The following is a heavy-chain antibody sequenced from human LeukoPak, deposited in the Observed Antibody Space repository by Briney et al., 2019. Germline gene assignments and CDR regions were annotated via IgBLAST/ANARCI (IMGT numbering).Heavy chain of an antibody. Sequence: PGGSLRLSCAASGFTFSSYSMSWVRQAPGKGLEWVSSISSSSSYIYYADSVKGRFTISRDNAKNSLYLQMNSLRAEDTAVYYCARENTIFGVVIHIDAFDIWGQGTMVTVSS. J-gene: IGHJ3*02. CDR2: ISSSSSYI. CDR3: ARENTIFGVVIHIDAFDI. V-gene: IGHV3-21*01. D-gene: IGHD3-3*01. CDR1: GFTFSSYS.